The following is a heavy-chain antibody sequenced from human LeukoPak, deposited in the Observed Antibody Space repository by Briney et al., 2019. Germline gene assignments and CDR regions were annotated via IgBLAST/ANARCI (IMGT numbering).Heavy chain of an antibody. Sequence: SETLSLTCAVYGGSFSGYYWSWIRQPPGKGLEWIGEINHSGSTNYNPSLKSRVTISVDTSKNQFSLKLSSVTAADTAVYYCARGVGATLQLDYWGQGTLVTVSS. CDR3: ARGVGATLQLDY. J-gene: IGHJ4*02. D-gene: IGHD1-26*01. CDR1: GGSFSGYY. CDR2: INHSGST. V-gene: IGHV4-34*01.